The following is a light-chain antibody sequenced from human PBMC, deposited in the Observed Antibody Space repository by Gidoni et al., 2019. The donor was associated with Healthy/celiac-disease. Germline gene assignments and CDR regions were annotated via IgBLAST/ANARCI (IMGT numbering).Light chain of an antibody. Sequence: SYELTQPPSVSVSPGQTARITCSGDALPKQYADWYQQKPGQAPVVVIYKDSERPSGIPERFSGSSSGTTVTLTISGVQAEDEADYYCQSADSSDVVFGGGTKLTVL. CDR1: ALPKQY. CDR2: KDS. CDR3: QSADSSDVV. V-gene: IGLV3-25*03. J-gene: IGLJ2*01.